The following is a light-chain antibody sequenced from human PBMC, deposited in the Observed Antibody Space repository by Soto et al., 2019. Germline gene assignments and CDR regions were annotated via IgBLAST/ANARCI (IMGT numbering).Light chain of an antibody. CDR3: QQRSNWPWT. V-gene: IGKV3D-20*02. CDR2: AAS. CDR1: QSVSSSN. Sequence: DIVLTQSPGTLSLSPGERATLSCRASQSVSSSNLAWYQQKPAQAPRLLIYAASRRAPGIPVRFSGSGSGTDYTLTITNLEPEDFAIYYCQQRSNWPWTFGQGTKVDIK. J-gene: IGKJ1*01.